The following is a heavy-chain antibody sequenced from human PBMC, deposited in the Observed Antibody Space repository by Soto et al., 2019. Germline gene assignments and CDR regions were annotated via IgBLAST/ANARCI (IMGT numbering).Heavy chain of an antibody. D-gene: IGHD3-3*01. J-gene: IGHJ5*02. V-gene: IGHV1-18*01. Sequence: ASVKVSCKASGYTFTSYGISWVRQAPGQRLEWMGWISAYNGNTNYAQKLQGRVTMTTDTSTSTAYMELRSLRSDDTAVYYCARDNKITIFGVVSPNWFDPWGQGTLVTVS. CDR2: ISAYNGNT. CDR1: GYTFTSYG. CDR3: ARDNKITIFGVVSPNWFDP.